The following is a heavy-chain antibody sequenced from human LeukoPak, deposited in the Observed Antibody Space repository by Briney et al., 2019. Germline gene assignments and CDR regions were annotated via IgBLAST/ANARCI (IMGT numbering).Heavy chain of an antibody. CDR2: IYYSGST. J-gene: IGHJ4*02. D-gene: IGHD6-19*01. CDR3: TSVTVADRKVDY. V-gene: IGHV4-39*01. CDR1: GGSVSSSTYY. Sequence: SETLSLTCTVSGGSVSSSTYYWGWIRQPPGKGLEWIGNIYYSGSTYHNPSLKSRVTMSIDRSKNQFSLRLSSVTAADTAIFYCTSVTVADRKVDYWGQGTLVTVSS.